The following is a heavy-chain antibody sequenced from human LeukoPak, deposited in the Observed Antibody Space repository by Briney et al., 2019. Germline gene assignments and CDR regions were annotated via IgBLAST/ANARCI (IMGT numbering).Heavy chain of an antibody. CDR1: GFTFDDYA. J-gene: IGHJ4*02. CDR3: AKVGQQLARMGYFDY. V-gene: IGHV3-43*02. CDR2: ISGDGGST. D-gene: IGHD6-13*01. Sequence: TGGSLRLSCAASGFTFDDYAMHWVRQAPGKGLEWVSLISGDGGSTYYADSVKGRFTISRDNSKNSLYLQMNSLRTEDTALYYCAKVGQQLARMGYFDYWGQGTLVTVSS.